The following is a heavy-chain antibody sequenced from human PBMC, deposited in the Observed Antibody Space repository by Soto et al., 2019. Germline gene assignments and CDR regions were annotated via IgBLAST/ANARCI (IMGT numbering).Heavy chain of an antibody. J-gene: IGHJ6*02. D-gene: IGHD2-15*01. CDR1: GYTFTSHG. CDR2: ISAYNSNK. CDR3: ARDSGEYCLFYFGFDV. V-gene: IGHV1-18*04. Sequence: QAQLVQSGGEVKKPGASVKVSCKASGYTFTSHGITWVRQAPGQGLEWMGWISAYNSNKNYAQNLQGRVTMTTDTSPGTGYMELRSLRSDDTAMDYCARDSGEYCLFYFGFDVWGQGTTVTGPS.